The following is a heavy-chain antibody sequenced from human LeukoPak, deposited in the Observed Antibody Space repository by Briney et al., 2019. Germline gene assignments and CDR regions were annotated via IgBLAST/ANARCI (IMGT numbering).Heavy chain of an antibody. J-gene: IGHJ2*01. CDR2: IYYSGST. V-gene: IGHV4-59*01. CDR3: ARDSVYSSGWYSYWYFDL. D-gene: IGHD6-19*01. CDR1: GGSISSYY. Sequence: PSETLSLTCTVSGGSISSYYWSWIRQPPGKGLEWIGYIYYSGSTNYNPSLKSRVTISVDTSKNQFSLKLSSVTAADTAVYYCARDSVYSSGWYSYWYFDLWGRGTLVTVSS.